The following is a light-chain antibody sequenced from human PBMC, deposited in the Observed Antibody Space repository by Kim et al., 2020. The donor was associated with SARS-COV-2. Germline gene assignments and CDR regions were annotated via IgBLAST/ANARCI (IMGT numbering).Light chain of an antibody. Sequence: QRVLVSCSGSSSNIGSNYVYWYQQLPGTAPKLLIYKNDQWPSGVPDRFSGSKSGTSASLAIGGLRSEDEADYYCAVWDDSLSGYVFGTGTKVTVL. CDR2: KND. J-gene: IGLJ1*01. V-gene: IGLV1-47*01. CDR3: AVWDDSLSGYV. CDR1: SSNIGSNY.